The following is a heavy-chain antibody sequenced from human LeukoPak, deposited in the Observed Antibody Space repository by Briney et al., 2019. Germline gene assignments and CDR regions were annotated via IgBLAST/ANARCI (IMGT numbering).Heavy chain of an antibody. J-gene: IGHJ6*03. CDR2: IYYSGST. V-gene: IGHV4-59*01. D-gene: IGHD5-18*01. CDR3: ARNTAMEYCYMDV. CDR1: GGSISSYY. Sequence: SETLSLTCTGSGGSISSYYWSWLRQPPGKGVQWIGYIYYSGSTNYNPSLKSRVTISVDTSKNQFSLKLSSVSAADTAVYYCARNTAMEYCYMDVWGKGTTVTVSS.